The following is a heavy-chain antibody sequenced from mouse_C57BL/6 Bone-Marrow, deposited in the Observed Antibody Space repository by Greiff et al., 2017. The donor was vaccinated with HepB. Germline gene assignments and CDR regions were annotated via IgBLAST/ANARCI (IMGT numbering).Heavy chain of an antibody. CDR1: GFSFNTYA. D-gene: IGHD1-2*01. J-gene: IGHJ2*01. CDR2: IRSKSNNYAT. V-gene: IGHV10-1*01. CDR3: VRHHYDVHYFDY. Sequence: EVQLVESGGGLVQPKGSLKLLCAASGFSFNTYAMNWVRQAPGKGLEWVARIRSKSNNYATYYADSVKDRFTISRDDSESMLYLQMNNLKTEDTAMYYCVRHHYDVHYFDYWGQGTTLTVSS.